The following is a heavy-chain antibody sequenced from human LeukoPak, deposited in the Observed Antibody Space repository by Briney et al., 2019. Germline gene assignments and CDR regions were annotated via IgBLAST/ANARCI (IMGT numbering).Heavy chain of an antibody. CDR1: GGSFSGYY. V-gene: IGHV4-39*07. J-gene: IGHJ3*02. Sequence: SETLSLTCAVYGGSFSGYYWGWLRQPPGKGLEWIGSIYYSGSTYYNPSLKSRVTISVDTSKNQFSLKLSSVTAADTAVYYCARESRDMVTTIPIDAFDIWGQGTMVTVSS. CDR3: ARESRDMVTTIPIDAFDI. D-gene: IGHD5-12*01. CDR2: IYYSGST.